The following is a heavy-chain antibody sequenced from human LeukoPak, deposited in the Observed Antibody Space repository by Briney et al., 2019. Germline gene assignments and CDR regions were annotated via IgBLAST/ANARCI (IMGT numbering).Heavy chain of an antibody. D-gene: IGHD3-9*01. Sequence: GGSLRLSCAASGFIFSDYWMHWVRQAPGEELVWVSRINSDGTSTTYADSVKGRFTISRDNAKNTLYLQMNSLRAEDTAVYYCARDPGYDSLTGRDAFDIWGQGTMVTVSS. CDR1: GFIFSDYW. J-gene: IGHJ3*02. CDR2: INSDGTST. CDR3: ARDPGYDSLTGRDAFDI. V-gene: IGHV3-74*01.